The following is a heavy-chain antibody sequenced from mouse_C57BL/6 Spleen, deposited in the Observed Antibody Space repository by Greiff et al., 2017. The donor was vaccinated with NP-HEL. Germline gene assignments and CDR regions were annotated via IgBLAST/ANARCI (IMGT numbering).Heavy chain of an antibody. D-gene: IGHD1-1*01. CDR1: GYTFTSYW. CDR2: IDPSDSYT. V-gene: IGHV1-69*01. Sequence: VQLQQPGAELVMPGASVKLSCKASGYTFTSYWMHWVKQRPGQGLEWIGEIDPSDSYTNYNQKFKGKSTLTVDKSSSTAYMQRSSLTSEDSAVYYCARSYYGSDYWGQGTTLTVAS. J-gene: IGHJ2*01. CDR3: ARSYYGSDY.